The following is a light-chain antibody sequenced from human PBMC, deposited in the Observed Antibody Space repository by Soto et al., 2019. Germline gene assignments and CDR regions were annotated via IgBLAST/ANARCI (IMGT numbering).Light chain of an antibody. J-gene: IGLJ2*01. Sequence: QAVLTQPPSASGAPGQRVSIACSGGSSNIGTNTVNWYQQLPGTAPKLLIYTNNQRPSGVPDRFAGSKSGTSASLAISGLQSEDEADYYCSSYTSSSTPVFGGGTKLTVL. CDR1: SSNIGTNT. V-gene: IGLV1-44*01. CDR2: TNN. CDR3: SSYTSSSTPV.